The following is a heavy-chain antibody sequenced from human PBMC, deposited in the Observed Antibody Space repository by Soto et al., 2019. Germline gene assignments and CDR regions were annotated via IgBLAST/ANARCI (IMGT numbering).Heavy chain of an antibody. D-gene: IGHD7-27*01. CDR1: GGSISSAAYC. J-gene: IGHJ4*02. CDR3: ARGPSGDKVDY. CDR2: IYDGGTT. Sequence: SETLSLTCTVSGGSISSAAYCWSWIRQSPDKGLEWIGHIYDGGTTYSSPSLKGRATISADTSETQFSLKLNSVSAADTAVYYCARGPSGDKVDYWGQGIQVTVS. V-gene: IGHV4-30-4*01.